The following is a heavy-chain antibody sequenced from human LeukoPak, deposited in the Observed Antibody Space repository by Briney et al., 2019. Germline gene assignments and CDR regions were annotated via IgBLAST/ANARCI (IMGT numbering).Heavy chain of an antibody. J-gene: IGHJ3*01. CDR2: IYYSGST. CDR3: AAGSGSWD. D-gene: IGHD3-10*01. V-gene: IGHV4-31*03. Sequence: PSETLSLTCTVSGGSIRSSYYYWSWIRQHPGKGLEWIGYIYYSGSTYYNPSLKSRVTISVDTSKNQFSLKLSSVTAADTAVYYCAAGSGSWDWGQGTMVTVSS. CDR1: GGSIRSSYYY.